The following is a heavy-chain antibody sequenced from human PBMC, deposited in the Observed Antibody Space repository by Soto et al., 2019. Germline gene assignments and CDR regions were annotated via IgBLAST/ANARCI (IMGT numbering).Heavy chain of an antibody. J-gene: IGHJ3*02. V-gene: IGHV4-31*03. Sequence: QVQLQESGPGLVKPSQTLSLTCSVSGVSVNSGGYYWSWLRHHPGQGLEGIGYIYDTVHTFYHASLKRRVAMSLDTSENQFSLKLSSVNAAATPVYYCARGSQLETDALHIWGQGTMVTVSS. CDR3: ARGSQLETDALHI. CDR2: IYDTVHT. D-gene: IGHD1-1*01. CDR1: GVSVNSGGYY.